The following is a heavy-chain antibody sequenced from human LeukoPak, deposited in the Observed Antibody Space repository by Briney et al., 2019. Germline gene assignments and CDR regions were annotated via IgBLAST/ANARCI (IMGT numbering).Heavy chain of an antibody. V-gene: IGHV1-18*01. CDR3: AREPFSSGWDY. CDR1: GYTFTSYG. Sequence: ASVKVSCKASGYTFTSYGINWVRQAPGQGLEWMGWIRVYNGNTIYAQKLQGRVTMTRDTSISTAYMELTRLRSDDTAVYYCAREPFSSGWDYWGQGTLVTVSS. D-gene: IGHD6-19*01. J-gene: IGHJ4*02. CDR2: IRVYNGNT.